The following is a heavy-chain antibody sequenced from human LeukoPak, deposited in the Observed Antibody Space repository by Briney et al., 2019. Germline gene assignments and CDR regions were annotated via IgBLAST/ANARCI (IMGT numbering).Heavy chain of an antibody. CDR2: INPSGGST. CDR3: ARSSSSPAEYDY. V-gene: IGHV1-46*01. Sequence: ASVKVSCKASGYTFTSYYMHWVRQAPGQGLEGMGIINPSGGSTSYAQKFQGRVTMTRDMSTSTVYMELSSLRSEDTAVYYCARSSSSPAEYDYWGQGTLVTVSS. J-gene: IGHJ4*02. CDR1: GYTFTSYY. D-gene: IGHD6-13*01.